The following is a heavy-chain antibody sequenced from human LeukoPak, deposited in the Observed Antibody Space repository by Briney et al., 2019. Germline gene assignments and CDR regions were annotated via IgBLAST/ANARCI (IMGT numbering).Heavy chain of an antibody. CDR2: INPNSGGT. CDR3: ASGYYGSGSYPDY. Sequence: ASVKVSCKASGYTFTGYYMHWVRQAPGQGLEWMGRINPNSGGTNYAQKFQGRVTMTRDTSISTAYMELSRLRSDDTAVYHCASGYYGSGSYPDYWGQGTLVTVSS. D-gene: IGHD3-10*01. V-gene: IGHV1-2*06. CDR1: GYTFTGYY. J-gene: IGHJ4*02.